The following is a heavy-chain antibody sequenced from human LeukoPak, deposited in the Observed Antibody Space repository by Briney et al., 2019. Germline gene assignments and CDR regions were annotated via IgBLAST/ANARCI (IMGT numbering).Heavy chain of an antibody. J-gene: IGHJ4*02. D-gene: IGHD6-19*01. V-gene: IGHV3-7*01. CDR2: INEGGNVK. Sequence: GGSLRLSCAASGFTFSAYWMTWVRQAPGKGLEWVANINEGGNVKFYVDSVRGRFTISRDNTKISLHLQMYSLRAEDTAVYYCARVGKNGWDFDHWGQGTLVTVSS. CDR3: ARVGKNGWDFDH. CDR1: GFTFSAYW.